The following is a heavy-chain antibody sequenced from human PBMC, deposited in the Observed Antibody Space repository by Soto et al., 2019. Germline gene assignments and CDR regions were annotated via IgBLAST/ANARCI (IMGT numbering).Heavy chain of an antibody. V-gene: IGHV4-4*02. CDR1: GVSISSSNL. CDR2: IYHSGST. J-gene: IGHJ5*02. Sequence: PSETPSLTSAVAGVSISSSNLLIWVRQPPGKGLEWIGEIYHSGSTNYNPSLKSRVTISVDKSKNQFSLKLSSVTAADKAVYYCARDQGWFDPWGQGTLVTVSS. CDR3: ARDQGWFDP.